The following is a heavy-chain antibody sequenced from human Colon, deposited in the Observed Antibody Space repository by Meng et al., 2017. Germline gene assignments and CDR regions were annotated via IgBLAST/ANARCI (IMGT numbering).Heavy chain of an antibody. CDR3: ARYFYDSRGVTWFDP. CDR2: FYFSGNT. V-gene: IGHV4-31*03. Sequence: QVQLQGPRPGLVQPSHPLSPTSTVSGGSISSGDYYWSLSRQHPGKGLEWIGYFYFSGNTYYNPSLKSRVSISVDTSKNRFSLNLSSVTAADTAVYYCARYFYDSRGVTWFDPWGQGTLVTVSS. D-gene: IGHD3-22*01. CDR1: GGSISSGDYY. J-gene: IGHJ5*02.